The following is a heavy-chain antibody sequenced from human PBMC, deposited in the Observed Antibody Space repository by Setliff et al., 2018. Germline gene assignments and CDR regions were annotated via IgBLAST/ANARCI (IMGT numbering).Heavy chain of an antibody. J-gene: IGHJ6*03. D-gene: IGHD6-6*01. Sequence: ASVKVSCKASGYTFTSYDINWVRQATGQGLEWVGWMNPNSGNTGYAQKFQGRVTMTRNTSISTAYMELSRLTSEDTAVYYCALEYSNSSPTVYYYMDVWGKGTTVTVSS. CDR3: ALEYSNSSPTVYYYMDV. CDR2: MNPNSGNT. CDR1: GYTFTSYD. V-gene: IGHV1-8*02.